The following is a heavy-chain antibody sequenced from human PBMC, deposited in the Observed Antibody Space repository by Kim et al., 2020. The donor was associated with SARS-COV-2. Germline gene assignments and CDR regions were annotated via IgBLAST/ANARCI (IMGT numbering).Heavy chain of an antibody. D-gene: IGHD6-13*01. Sequence: GGSLRLSCAASGFTFSSYDMSWVRQAPGKGLEWVSTISRGGVTTYYADSVKGRFTISRDNSKNTLDLQMNSLRAEDTAGYYCARADSSWAVFDYWSQGTLITGSS. CDR3: ARADSSWAVFDY. J-gene: IGHJ4*02. CDR2: ISRGGVTT. V-gene: IGHV3-23*01. CDR1: GFTFSSYD.